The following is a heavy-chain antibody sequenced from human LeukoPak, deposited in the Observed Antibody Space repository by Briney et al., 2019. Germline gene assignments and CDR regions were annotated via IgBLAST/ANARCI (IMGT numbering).Heavy chain of an antibody. J-gene: IGHJ3*02. CDR1: GGSISSYY. CDR2: IYYSGST. D-gene: IGHD5-18*01. Sequence: PSETLSLTCTVSGGSISSYYWSWIRQPPGKGLEWIGYIYYSGSTNYNPSLKSRVTISVDTSKNQFSLKLSSVTAADTAVYYCARSGPKWIQLWFDAFDIWGQGTMVTVSS. CDR3: ARSGPKWIQLWFDAFDI. V-gene: IGHV4-59*01.